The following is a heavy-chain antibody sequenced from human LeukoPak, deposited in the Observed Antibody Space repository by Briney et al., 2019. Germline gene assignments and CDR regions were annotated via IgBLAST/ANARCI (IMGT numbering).Heavy chain of an antibody. CDR3: AKVRGYSYANEYHFEY. V-gene: IGHV3-23*03. J-gene: IGHJ4*02. CDR2: IYSGGST. D-gene: IGHD5-18*01. CDR1: GFTFSSYA. Sequence: GGSLRLSCAASGFTFSSYAMGWVRQAPGKGLEWVSVIYSGGSTYYADSVKGRFTISRDNSKNTLYLQMNSLTAEDTAIYYCAKVRGYSYANEYHFEYWGQGTLVTVSS.